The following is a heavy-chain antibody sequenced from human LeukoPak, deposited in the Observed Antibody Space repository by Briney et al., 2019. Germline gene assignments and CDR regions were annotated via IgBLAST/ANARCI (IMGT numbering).Heavy chain of an antibody. CDR2: VYSSGNV. D-gene: IGHD2/OR15-2a*01. V-gene: IGHV4-39*01. Sequence: SETLSLTCSVSGVSVNSRSFYWNWVRQPPGKGLEWIGRVYSSGNVYQSPSLQSRAAISVDASNNSFSLTLKSVTAADTAVYFCVRGAMVSKPGDFWGQGTLVIVSS. J-gene: IGHJ4*02. CDR1: GVSVNSRSFY. CDR3: VRGAMVSKPGDF.